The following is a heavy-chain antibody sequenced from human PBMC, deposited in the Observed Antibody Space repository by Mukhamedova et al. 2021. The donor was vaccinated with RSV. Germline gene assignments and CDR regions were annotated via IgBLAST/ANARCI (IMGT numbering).Heavy chain of an antibody. CDR2: FDGSGGST. J-gene: IGHJ4*02. CDR3: AKDMPGSGWYD. D-gene: IGHD6-19*01. Sequence: VRQAPGKGLEWVSGFDGSGGSTYYADSVKGRFTISRDNSKNTLYLHMNSLRAEDTAIYYCAKDMPGSGWYDWGQGTLVTVSS. V-gene: IGHV3-23*01.